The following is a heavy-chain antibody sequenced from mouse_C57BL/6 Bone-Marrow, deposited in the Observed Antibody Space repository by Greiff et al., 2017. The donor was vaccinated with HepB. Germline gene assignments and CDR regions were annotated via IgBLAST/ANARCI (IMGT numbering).Heavy chain of an antibody. V-gene: IGHV1-81*01. J-gene: IGHJ3*01. Sequence: VQLQQSGAELARPGASVKLSCKASGYTFTSYGISWVKQRTGQGLEWIGEIYPRSGNTYYNEKFKGKATLTADKSSSTEYMELRSLTSEDSAVYFCAREDYGSSPFAYWGQGTLVTVSA. CDR1: GYTFTSYG. CDR3: AREDYGSSPFAY. D-gene: IGHD1-1*01. CDR2: IYPRSGNT.